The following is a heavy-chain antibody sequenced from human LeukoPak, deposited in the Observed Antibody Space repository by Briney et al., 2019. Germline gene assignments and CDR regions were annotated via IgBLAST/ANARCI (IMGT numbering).Heavy chain of an antibody. CDR2: IYYSGST. J-gene: IGHJ3*02. D-gene: IGHD6-13*01. Sequence: PAHSQSPTCTVSGRSISSHYCSWVRQPAGKWLGWIVYIYYSGSTNYNPSLKNRVTISVDTSKNQFSLKLSSVTAADTAVYYCARDLATAATADRAFDIWGQGTMVTVSS. CDR3: ARDLATAATADRAFDI. CDR1: GRSISSHY. V-gene: IGHV4-59*11.